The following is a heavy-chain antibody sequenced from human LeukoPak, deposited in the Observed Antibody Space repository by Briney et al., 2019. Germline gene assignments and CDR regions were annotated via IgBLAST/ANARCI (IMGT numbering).Heavy chain of an antibody. V-gene: IGHV3-15*01. CDR2: IKSKTDGGTT. CDR3: AKGNIVVVPAAIDY. D-gene: IGHD2-2*01. Sequence: GGSLRLSCAASGFTFSNAWMSWVRQAPGKGLEWVGRIKSKTDGGTTDYAAPVKGRFTISRDDSKNTLYLQMNSLKTEDTAVYYCAKGNIVVVPAAIDYWGQGTLVTVSS. J-gene: IGHJ4*02. CDR1: GFTFSNAW.